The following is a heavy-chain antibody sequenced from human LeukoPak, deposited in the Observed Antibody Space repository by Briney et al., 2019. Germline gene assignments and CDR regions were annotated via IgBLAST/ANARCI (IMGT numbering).Heavy chain of an antibody. CDR2: IDPNSGGT. CDR3: ARGGPSPTTVTSNWYFDL. V-gene: IGHV1-2*02. J-gene: IGHJ2*01. D-gene: IGHD4-11*01. CDR1: GGTFSNYT. Sequence: ASVKVSCKSSGGTFSNYTITWVRQAPGQGLEWMGWIDPNSGGTRYAQRFQGRVTMTRDTSITTAYMELSRLRSDDTAVYYCARGGPSPTTVTSNWYFDLWGRGTLVTVSS.